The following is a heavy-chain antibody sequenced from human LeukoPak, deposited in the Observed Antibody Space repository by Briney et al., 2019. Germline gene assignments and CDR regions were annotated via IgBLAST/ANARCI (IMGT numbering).Heavy chain of an antibody. J-gene: IGHJ3*02. Sequence: AGGSLRLSCAASGFTFSSYGMHWVRQAPGKGLEWVAVISYDGSNKYYADSVKGRFTISRYNSKNTLYLQMNSLRAEDTAVYYCARVIRVPGTLEAFDIWGQGTMVTVSS. CDR3: ARVIRVPGTLEAFDI. CDR1: GFTFSSYG. V-gene: IGHV3-30*03. D-gene: IGHD1-1*01. CDR2: ISYDGSNK.